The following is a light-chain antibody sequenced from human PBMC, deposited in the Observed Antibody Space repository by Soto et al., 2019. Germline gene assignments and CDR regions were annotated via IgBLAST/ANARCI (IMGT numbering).Light chain of an antibody. CDR3: ASWDDSLNGPV. CDR1: SSNIGSNT. V-gene: IGLV1-44*01. J-gene: IGLJ2*01. Sequence: QSVLTQPPSASGTPGQRVTISCSGGSSNIGSNTVNWYHQVPGTAPKLLIYANNERPSGVPDRVSGSRSGTSASLAISGLQSADEATYFCASWDDSLNGPVFGGGTKLTVL. CDR2: ANN.